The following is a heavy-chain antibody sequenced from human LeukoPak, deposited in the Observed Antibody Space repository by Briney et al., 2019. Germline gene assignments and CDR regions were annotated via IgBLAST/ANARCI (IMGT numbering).Heavy chain of an antibody. CDR1: GYSFTGYY. CDR2: INPNSGGT. CDR3: ARDSSSRKDNETFDY. J-gene: IGHJ4*02. D-gene: IGHD6-6*01. V-gene: IGHV1-2*02. Sequence: ASVKVSCKASGYSFTGYYIHWVRQAPGQGLEWVGWINPNSGGTNYAQKFQGRVTMTRDMSTSTVYMELSSLRSEDTAVYYCARDSSSRKDNETFDYWGQGTLVTVSS.